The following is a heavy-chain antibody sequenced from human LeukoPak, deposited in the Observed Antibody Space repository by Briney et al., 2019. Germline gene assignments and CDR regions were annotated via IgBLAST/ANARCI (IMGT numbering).Heavy chain of an antibody. J-gene: IGHJ6*03. D-gene: IGHD3-10*01. CDR3: ARTVITGRRVDYMDV. CDR1: GGSISSYY. V-gene: IGHV4-59*01. Sequence: SETLSLTCTVSGGSISSYYWSWIRQPPGKGLEWIGYICYSGSTNYNPSLKSRVTTSVDTSKNQFSLKLSSVTAADTAVYYCARTVITGRRVDYMDVWGKGTTVTVSS. CDR2: ICYSGST.